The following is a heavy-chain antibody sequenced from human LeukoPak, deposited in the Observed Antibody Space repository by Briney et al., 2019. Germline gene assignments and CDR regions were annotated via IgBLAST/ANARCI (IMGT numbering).Heavy chain of an antibody. J-gene: IGHJ4*02. V-gene: IGHV4-39*01. D-gene: IGHD6-6*01. CDR3: ASGYSSSSFDY. CDR1: GGSISSNSYY. Sequence: SETLSLTCTVSGGSISSNSYYWGWIRQPPGKGLVWIGSIYYTENTYYSPSLKSRVTMSVDTSKNQFSLKLSSVTAADTAVYYCASGYSSSSFDYWGPGTLVTVSS. CDR2: IYYTENT.